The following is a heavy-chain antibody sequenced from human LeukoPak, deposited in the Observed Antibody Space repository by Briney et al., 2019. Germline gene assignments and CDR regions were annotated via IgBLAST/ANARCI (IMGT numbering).Heavy chain of an antibody. V-gene: IGHV4-39*07. D-gene: IGHD3-16*02. Sequence: SETLSLTCTVSGGSISSGSYYWSWIRQPAGKGLEWIGSIYYSGSTYYNPSLKSRVTISVDTSKNQFSLKLSSVTAADTAVYYCARDNDYVWGSYRYTAGPTFDYWGQGTLVTVSS. CDR1: GGSISSGSYY. CDR2: IYYSGST. J-gene: IGHJ4*02. CDR3: ARDNDYVWGSYRYTAGPTFDY.